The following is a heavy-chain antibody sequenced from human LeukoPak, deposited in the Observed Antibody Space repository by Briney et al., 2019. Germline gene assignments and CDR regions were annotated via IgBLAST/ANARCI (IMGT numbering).Heavy chain of an antibody. J-gene: IGHJ4*02. CDR1: GFTFSSYS. D-gene: IGHD6-19*01. Sequence: GGSLRLSCAASGFTFSSYSMNWVRQAPGKGLEWVSSISSSSSYIYYADSVKGRFTITRDNAKNSLYLQMNSLRAEDTAVYYCARAPSSSGWPDYWGQGTLVTVSS. V-gene: IGHV3-21*01. CDR2: ISSSSSYI. CDR3: ARAPSSSGWPDY.